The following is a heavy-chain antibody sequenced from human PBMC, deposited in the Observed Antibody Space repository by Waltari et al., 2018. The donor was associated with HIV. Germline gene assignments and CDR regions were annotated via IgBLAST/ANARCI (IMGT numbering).Heavy chain of an antibody. CDR2: VTNTVDIT. CDR1: GYNFTNYA. J-gene: IGHJ4*02. V-gene: IGHV3-23*01. CDR3: AKGRIVVVPGAASFDL. D-gene: IGHD2-2*01. Sequence: EVQLLESGGGLVQPGESLRLSCLVSGYNFTNYAISWVRQAPGKGVGWVSAVTNTVDITYYADSVRGRFTISRDKPRNTVYLQMNSLRAEDTAIYYCAKGRIVVVPGAASFDLWGQGTLVTVSS.